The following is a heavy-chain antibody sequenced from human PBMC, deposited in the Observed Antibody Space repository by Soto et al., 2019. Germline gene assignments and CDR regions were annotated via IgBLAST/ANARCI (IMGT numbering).Heavy chain of an antibody. J-gene: IGHJ6*02. CDR2: VFSSGST. D-gene: IGHD3-3*02. V-gene: IGHV4-4*07. Sequence: SETLSLTCSVPGGAISSYYWSWVRQPAGKGLEWIGRVFSSGSTNYNASLKSRVTMSIDTSKIEVSLTLRSVTAADTAVYYCARVAFSYFGMDVWGPGTTVTAP. CDR3: ARVAFSYFGMDV. CDR1: GGAISSYY.